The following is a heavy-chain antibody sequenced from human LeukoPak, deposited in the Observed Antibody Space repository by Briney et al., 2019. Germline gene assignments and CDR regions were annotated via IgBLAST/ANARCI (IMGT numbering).Heavy chain of an antibody. V-gene: IGHV3-21*01. CDR2: ISTSSSYI. CDR1: GFTFSSYT. Sequence: GGSLRLSCTASGFTFSSYTMNWVRRAPGKGLEWVSSISTSSSYIYYADSVKGRFTISRDNAKNSLYLQMNSLRAEDTAVYYCARDRYGDYAFDYWGQGALVTVFS. CDR3: ARDRYGDYAFDY. J-gene: IGHJ4*02. D-gene: IGHD4-17*01.